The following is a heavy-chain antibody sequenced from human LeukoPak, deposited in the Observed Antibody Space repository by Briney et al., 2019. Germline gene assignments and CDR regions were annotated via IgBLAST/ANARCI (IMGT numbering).Heavy chain of an antibody. D-gene: IGHD3-10*01. CDR3: AKGLGTGSVLARPLHY. Sequence: GGSLRLSCAASGFPFSTYDMHWVRQAPDKGLQWVAVISSDGYRTDYPDSVRGRFTISRDNFKNTVDLQMISMTAEDTAMYFCAKGLGTGSVLARPLHYWGRGTLVTVSS. J-gene: IGHJ4*02. CDR2: ISSDGYRT. V-gene: IGHV3-30*18. CDR1: GFPFSTYD.